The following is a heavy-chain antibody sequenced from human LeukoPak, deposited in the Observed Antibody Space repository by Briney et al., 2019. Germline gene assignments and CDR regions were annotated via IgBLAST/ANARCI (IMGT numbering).Heavy chain of an antibody. J-gene: IGHJ4*02. D-gene: IGHD4-17*01. CDR3: AKDTSGWRASYGDYLGPFDY. V-gene: IGHV3-53*01. CDR2: IYSGDAT. CDR1: GFTVGSSR. Sequence: GGSLRLSCAASGFTVGSSRRMSWVRQAPGKGLEWISTIYSGDATNYGDSVKGRFTISRDNSRNTLDLQMNSLRVEDTAVYYCAKDTSGWRASYGDYLGPFDYWGQGTLVTVSS.